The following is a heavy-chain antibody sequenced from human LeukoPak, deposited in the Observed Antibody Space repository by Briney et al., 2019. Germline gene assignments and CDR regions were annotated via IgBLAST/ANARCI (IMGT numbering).Heavy chain of an antibody. CDR2: ISAYNGNT. CDR1: GYTFTSYG. CDR3: ARDFVWYVVVPAAHRFDY. D-gene: IGHD2-2*01. V-gene: IGHV1-18*01. Sequence: ASVKVSCKASGYTFTSYGISWVRQAPGQGLEWMGWISAYNGNTNYAQELQGRVTMTTDTSTSTAYMELRSLRSDDTAVYYCARDFVWYVVVPAAHRFDYWGQGTLVTVSS. J-gene: IGHJ4*02.